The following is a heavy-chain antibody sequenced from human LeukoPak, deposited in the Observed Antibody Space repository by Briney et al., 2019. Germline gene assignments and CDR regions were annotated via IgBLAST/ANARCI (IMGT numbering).Heavy chain of an antibody. D-gene: IGHD1-1*01. V-gene: IGHV4-39*01. CDR3: ARRFQTNFDY. CDR2: IYYSGST. J-gene: IGHJ4*02. CDR1: GGSISSSSYY. Sequence: SETLSLTCPVSGGSISSSSYYWGWIRQPPGKGLEWIGSIYYSGSTYYNPSLKSRVTISVDTSKNQFSLKLSSVTAADTAVYYCARRFQTNFDYSCQGTLVTVSS.